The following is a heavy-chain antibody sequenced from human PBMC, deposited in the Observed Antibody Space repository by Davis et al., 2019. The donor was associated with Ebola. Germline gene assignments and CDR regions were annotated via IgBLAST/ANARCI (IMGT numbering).Heavy chain of an antibody. J-gene: IGHJ6*02. D-gene: IGHD6-6*01. Sequence: SLKISCAVSGFTFSDYAMNWVRQTPGKGLEWVSGISWNSGSIGYADSVKGRFTISRDNAKNSLYLQMNSLRAEDTALYYCAKDHYSSSYYYGMDVWGQGTTVTVSS. CDR1: GFTFSDYA. CDR3: AKDHYSSSYYYGMDV. CDR2: ISWNSGSI. V-gene: IGHV3-9*01.